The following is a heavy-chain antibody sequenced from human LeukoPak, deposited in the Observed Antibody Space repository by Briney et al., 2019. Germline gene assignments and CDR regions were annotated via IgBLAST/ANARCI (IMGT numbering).Heavy chain of an antibody. Sequence: GGSLRLSCAASGFTFSSYAMHWGRQAPGKGLEWVAVISYDGSSKYYADSLKGRFTISRDSSKNTLYLQVNSLRAEDTAVYCARSRVMLAIRGFDPWGQGTLVTVSS. CDR1: GFTFSSYA. D-gene: IGHD2-8*01. CDR3: ARSRVMLAIRGFDP. CDR2: ISYDGSSK. V-gene: IGHV3-30*01. J-gene: IGHJ5*02.